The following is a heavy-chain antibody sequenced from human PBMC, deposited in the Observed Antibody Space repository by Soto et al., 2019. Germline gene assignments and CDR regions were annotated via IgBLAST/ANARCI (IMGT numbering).Heavy chain of an antibody. J-gene: IGHJ4*02. CDR1: GYTFTNYG. V-gene: IGHV1-18*01. Sequence: ASVKVSCKASGYTFTNYGISWVRQAPGQGLEWIGWISAYNGNTNYAQKLQGRVTMTTDTSTSTAYMELRSLRSDDTAVYYCERALGFWSGYYEDYWGQGTLVTVSS. CDR2: ISAYNGNT. D-gene: IGHD3-3*01. CDR3: ERALGFWSGYYEDY.